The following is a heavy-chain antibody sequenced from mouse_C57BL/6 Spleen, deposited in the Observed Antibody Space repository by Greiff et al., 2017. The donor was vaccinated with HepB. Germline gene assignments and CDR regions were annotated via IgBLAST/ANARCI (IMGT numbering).Heavy chain of an antibody. V-gene: IGHV1-81*01. Sequence: QVQLKESGAELARPGASVKLSCKASGYTFTSYGISWVKQRTGQGLEWIGEIYPRSGNTYYNEKFKGKATLTADKSSSTAYMELRSLTSEDSAVYFCARSGTKDWYFDVWGTGTTVTVSS. CDR3: ARSGTKDWYFDV. D-gene: IGHD4-1*01. CDR1: GYTFTSYG. J-gene: IGHJ1*03. CDR2: IYPRSGNT.